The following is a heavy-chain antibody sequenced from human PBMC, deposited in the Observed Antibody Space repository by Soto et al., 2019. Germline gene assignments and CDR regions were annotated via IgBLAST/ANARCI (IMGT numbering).Heavy chain of an antibody. D-gene: IGHD5-18*01. Sequence: LRLSFAASGFTFNNYAMTWVRQAPGKGLEWVSEINGSGGSTYYADSVKGRFTISRDNSNNTLYLQMNSLRAEDTAVYYCAKDLFFGNTYGYFDHWGQGTLVTVSS. CDR3: AKDLFFGNTYGYFDH. V-gene: IGHV3-23*01. CDR2: INGSGGST. J-gene: IGHJ4*02. CDR1: GFTFNNYA.